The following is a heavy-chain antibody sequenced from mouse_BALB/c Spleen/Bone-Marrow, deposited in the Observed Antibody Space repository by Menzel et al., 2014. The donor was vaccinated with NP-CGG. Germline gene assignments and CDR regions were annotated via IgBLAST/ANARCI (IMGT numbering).Heavy chain of an antibody. CDR3: ARFPMDN. V-gene: IGHV7-3*02. J-gene: IGHJ4*01. CDR1: GFTFTDYY. Sequence: EVQLVESGGGLVQPGGSLRLSCTTSGFTFTDYYMSWVRQPPGKALEWLAFIRDKAYGYTTEYSASVRGRFTISRDNSQSILYLQMNTLRAEDSATYYCARFPMDNWGQGTSVTVSS. CDR2: IRDKAYGYTT.